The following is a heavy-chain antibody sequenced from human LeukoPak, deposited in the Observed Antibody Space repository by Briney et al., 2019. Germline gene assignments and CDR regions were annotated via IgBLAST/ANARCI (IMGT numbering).Heavy chain of an antibody. V-gene: IGHV4-39*01. CDR2: IYYSGST. CDR1: GGSISSSSYY. CDR3: ARTPYYDYVRGGYRYELYYFDY. J-gene: IGHJ4*02. D-gene: IGHD3-16*02. Sequence: KSSETLSLTCTVSGGSISSSSYYCGWIRQPPGKGLGWIASIYYSGSTSYNPSLKSRVTISVDTSKNQFSLKLSSVTAADTAVYYCARTPYYDYVRGGYRYELYYFDYWGQGTLVTVFS.